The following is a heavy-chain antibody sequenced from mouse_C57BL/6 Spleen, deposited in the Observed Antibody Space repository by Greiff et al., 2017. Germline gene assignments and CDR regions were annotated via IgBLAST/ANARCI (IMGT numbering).Heavy chain of an antibody. CDR1: GYTFTDYN. J-gene: IGHJ2*01. CDR2: INPNNGGT. CDR3: ARRRDYYGSSYDY. Sequence: VQLKQSGPELVKPGASVKIPCKASGYTFTDYNMDWVKQSHGKSLEWIGDINPNNGGTIYNQKFKGKATLTVDKSSSTAYMELRSLTSEDTAVYYCARRRDYYGSSYDYWGQGTTLTVSS. V-gene: IGHV1-18*01. D-gene: IGHD1-1*01.